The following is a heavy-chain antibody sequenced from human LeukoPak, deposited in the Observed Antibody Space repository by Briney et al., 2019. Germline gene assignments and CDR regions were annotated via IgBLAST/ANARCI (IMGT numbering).Heavy chain of an antibody. CDR3: VKDRYYGGNFPGWFDP. CDR2: IRYDGSNK. Sequence: GGSLRLSCAASGFTFSNYDMHSVRQAPAKRLEWVAFIRYDGSNKDYADSVQGRFTISRDNSKNTLYLQMNSLTAEDTALYYCVKDRYYGGNFPGWFDPWGQGTLVTVSS. D-gene: IGHD4-23*01. V-gene: IGHV3-30*02. J-gene: IGHJ5*02. CDR1: GFTFSNYD.